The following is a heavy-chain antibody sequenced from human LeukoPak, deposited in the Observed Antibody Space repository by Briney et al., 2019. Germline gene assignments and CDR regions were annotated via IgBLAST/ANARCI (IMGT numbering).Heavy chain of an antibody. D-gene: IGHD3-3*01. Sequence: SETLSLTCAVSGGSISSSNWWRWVRQPPGKGLEWIGEIYHTGSTNYNPSLKSRVTISVDTSKSQFSLKLSSVTAADTAVYYCASAIFVENAFDIWGQGTMVTVSS. CDR3: ASAIFVENAFDI. CDR2: IYHTGST. J-gene: IGHJ3*02. V-gene: IGHV4-4*02. CDR1: GGSISSSNW.